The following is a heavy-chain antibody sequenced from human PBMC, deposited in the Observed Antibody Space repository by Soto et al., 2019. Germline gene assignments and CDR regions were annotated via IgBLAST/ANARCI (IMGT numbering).Heavy chain of an antibody. V-gene: IGHV3-30*18. D-gene: IGHD6-19*01. CDR2: ISYDGSNK. CDR3: AKFAVAGFDY. CDR1: GFTFSSYG. J-gene: IGHJ4*02. Sequence: GGSLRLSCAAPGFTFSSYGMHWVRQAPGKGLEWVAVISYDGSNKYYADSVKGRFTISRDNSKNTLYLQMNSLRAEDTAVYYCAKFAVAGFDYWGQGTLVTVSS.